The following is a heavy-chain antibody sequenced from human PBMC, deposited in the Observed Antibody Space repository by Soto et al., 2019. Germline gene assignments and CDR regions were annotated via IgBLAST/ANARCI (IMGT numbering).Heavy chain of an antibody. CDR2: ISYDGSNK. J-gene: IGHJ6*02. V-gene: IGHV3-30*18. CDR1: GFTFSSYG. CDR3: AKASRRQLVTYYYYYGMDV. D-gene: IGHD6-6*01. Sequence: PGGSLRLSCAASGFTFSSYGMHWVRQAPGKGLEWVAVISYDGSNKYYADSVKGRFTISRDNSKNTLYLQMNSLRAEDTAVYYCAKASRRQLVTYYYYYGMDVWGQGTTVTVSS.